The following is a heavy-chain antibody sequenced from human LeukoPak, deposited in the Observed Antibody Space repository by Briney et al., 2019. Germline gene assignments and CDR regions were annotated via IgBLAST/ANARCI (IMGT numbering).Heavy chain of an antibody. D-gene: IGHD1-1*01. CDR3: ARRVVEARPSSERNWLDP. J-gene: IGHJ5*02. CDR2: IYGSGST. CDR1: GDSINSYS. V-gene: IGHV4-59*08. Sequence: SETLSLTCIVSGDSINSYSWNWIRQSPEKGLEWIGRIYGSGSTMYNPSLRSRVTLLVDTSNNQFSLKLSSVTAADTAIYYCARRVVEARPSSERNWLDPWGQGTLVTVS.